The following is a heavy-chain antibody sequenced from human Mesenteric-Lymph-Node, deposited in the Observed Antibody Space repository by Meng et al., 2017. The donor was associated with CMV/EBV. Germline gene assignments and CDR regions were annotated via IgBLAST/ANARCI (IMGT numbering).Heavy chain of an antibody. D-gene: IGHD5-18*01. CDR3: ARGQRYTYGTTDY. CDR1: GFTFSDYA. J-gene: IGHJ4*02. Sequence: AASGFTFSDYAMHWVRQAPGKGLEYVSAISSNGATTYYADSMKGRFTISRDNSKNTLWLQMGSLRAEDMAVYYCARGQRYTYGTTDYWGQGTLVTVSS. V-gene: IGHV3-64*02. CDR2: ISSNGATT.